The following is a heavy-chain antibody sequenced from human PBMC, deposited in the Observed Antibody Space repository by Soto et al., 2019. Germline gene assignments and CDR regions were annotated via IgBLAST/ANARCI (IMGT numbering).Heavy chain of an antibody. V-gene: IGHV3-30-3*01. D-gene: IGHD3-22*01. J-gene: IGHJ4*02. Sequence: QVQLVESGGGVVQPGRSLRLSCAASGFTFSSYAMHWVRQAPGKELEWVAVISYDGSNKYYADSVKGRFTISRDNSKNTLYLQMNSLRAEDTAVYYCARDRDYYDSSGSFDYWGQGTLVTVSS. CDR2: ISYDGSNK. CDR1: GFTFSSYA. CDR3: ARDRDYYDSSGSFDY.